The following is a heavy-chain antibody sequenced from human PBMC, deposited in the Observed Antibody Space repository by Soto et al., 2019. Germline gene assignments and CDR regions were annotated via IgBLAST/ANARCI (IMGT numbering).Heavy chain of an antibody. CDR1: GFTFSSYW. CDR2: ISYNGGST. J-gene: IGHJ4*02. D-gene: IGHD2-21*02. CDR3: AKIGLSGSPTEN. Sequence: PGGSLRLSCAASGFTFSSYWMSWVRQAPGKGLEWVSAISYNGGSTFYADSVKGRFTMSRDNSKNTLYLEVKGLRAEDTAIYYCAKIGLSGSPTENWGQGTLVTVSS. V-gene: IGHV3-23*01.